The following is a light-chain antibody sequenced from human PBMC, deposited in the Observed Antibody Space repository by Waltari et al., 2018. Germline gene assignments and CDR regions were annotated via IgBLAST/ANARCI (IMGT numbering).Light chain of an antibody. CDR2: KDR. Sequence: SYELTQPPSVSVSPGQTDSITCTGVGDKYACWYQQKPGQSPVLVMFKDRKRPSGIPERFSGSNSGNTATLTISGTQAMDEADYYCQAWDSSTVVFGGGTKLTVL. CDR3: QAWDSSTVV. V-gene: IGLV3-1*01. CDR1: GDKY. J-gene: IGLJ2*01.